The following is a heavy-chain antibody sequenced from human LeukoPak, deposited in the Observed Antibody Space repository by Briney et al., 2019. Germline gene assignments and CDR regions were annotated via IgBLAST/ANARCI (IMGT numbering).Heavy chain of an antibody. CDR2: INPNSGGT. CDR1: GYTFTVYY. V-gene: IGHV1-2*02. D-gene: IGHD1-26*01. J-gene: IGHJ4*02. CDR3: ARDLGSPYYFDY. Sequence: ASVRVSCKASGYTFTVYYIHWVRQAPGQGPEWMGWINPNSGGTDYAQKFQGRVTMTRDTTITTAYMELSRLRSDDTAVYYCARDLGSPYYFDYWGQGTLVTVSS.